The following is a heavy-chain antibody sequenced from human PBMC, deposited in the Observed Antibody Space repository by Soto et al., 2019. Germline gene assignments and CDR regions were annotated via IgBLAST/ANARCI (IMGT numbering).Heavy chain of an antibody. CDR3: ARCPNIAAYENWFDP. D-gene: IGHD6-13*01. Sequence: PSQTLSLTCAISGDSVASNSAAWNWIRKSPSRGLEWLGRTYYRSKWYNDYAVSVKSRITINPDTSKNQFSLQLNSVTPEDTAVYYCARCPNIAAYENWFDPWGQGTLVTVSS. CDR2: TYYRSKWYN. J-gene: IGHJ5*02. CDR1: GDSVASNSAA. V-gene: IGHV6-1*01.